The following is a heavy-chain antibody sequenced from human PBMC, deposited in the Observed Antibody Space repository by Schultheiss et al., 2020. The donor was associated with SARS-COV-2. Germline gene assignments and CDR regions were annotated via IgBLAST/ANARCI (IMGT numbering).Heavy chain of an antibody. V-gene: IGHV3-15*07. CDR2: IKSKTDGGTT. Sequence: GGSLRLSCAASGFTFSNAWMNWVRQAPGKGLEWVGRIKSKTDGGTTDYAAPVKGRFTISRDDTKNTLYLQMNSLKTEDTAVYYCAKDWGGRVTVTTYFDYWGQGTLVTVSS. CDR3: AKDWGGRVTVTTYFDY. D-gene: IGHD4-17*01. J-gene: IGHJ4*02. CDR1: GFTFSNAW.